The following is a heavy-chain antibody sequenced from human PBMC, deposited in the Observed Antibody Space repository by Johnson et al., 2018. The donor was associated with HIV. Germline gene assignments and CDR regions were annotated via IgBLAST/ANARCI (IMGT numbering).Heavy chain of an antibody. V-gene: IGHV3-15*01. J-gene: IGHJ3*02. D-gene: IGHD3-22*01. CDR3: ARVTTMLVVVFAFDI. CDR1: GFTFSSYA. CDR2: IKSKTDGGTT. Sequence: VQLVESGGGVVQPGRSLRLSCAASGFTFSSYAMHWVRQAPGKGLEWVGRIKSKTDGGTTDYAAPVKGRFTISRDDSKNTLYLQMNSLRAEETAVYYCARVTTMLVVVFAFDIWGQGTMVTVSS.